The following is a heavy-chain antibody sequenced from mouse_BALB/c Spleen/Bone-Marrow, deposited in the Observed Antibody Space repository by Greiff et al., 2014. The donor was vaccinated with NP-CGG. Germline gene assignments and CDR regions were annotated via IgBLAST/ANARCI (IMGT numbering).Heavy chain of an antibody. CDR3: ARDWDPFAY. CDR2: ILPGSGST. J-gene: IGHJ3*01. V-gene: IGHV1-9*01. Sequence: QGPLKGAGAELMKPGASVEIFFKATCYTFSSYWIEGGKQRPGHGLEWIGEILPGSGSTNYNEKFKGKATFTADTSSNTAYMQLSSLTSEDSAVYYCARDWDPFAYWGQGTLVTVSA. D-gene: IGHD4-1*01. CDR1: CYTFSSYW.